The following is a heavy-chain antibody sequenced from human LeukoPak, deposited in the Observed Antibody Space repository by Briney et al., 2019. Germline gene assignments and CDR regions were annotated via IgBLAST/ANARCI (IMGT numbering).Heavy chain of an antibody. CDR1: GGSISSYY. Sequence: SETLALTCTVSGGSISSYYWSWIRQPPGKGLEWIGDIYYSGSTNYNPSLKSRVTISVDTSKNQFSLKHSSVTAADTAVYYCARGQYYDSSGYLERWGQGTLVTVSS. CDR3: ARGQYYDSSGYLER. CDR2: IYYSGST. D-gene: IGHD3-22*01. V-gene: IGHV4-59*01. J-gene: IGHJ4*02.